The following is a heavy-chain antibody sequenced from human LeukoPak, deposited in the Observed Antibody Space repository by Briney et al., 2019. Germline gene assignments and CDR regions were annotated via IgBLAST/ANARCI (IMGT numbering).Heavy chain of an antibody. Sequence: PSETLSLTCTVSGGSITSGGYYWNWIRQSPGTGLEWIGFLSYSGRTNYNPSLKSRLSMSVDTSNNQFSLRLNSVTAADTAVYYCSRKNVYGASYYIDLWGKGTAVTVSS. CDR1: GGSITSGGYY. D-gene: IGHD4-17*01. CDR3: SRKNVYGASYYIDL. V-gene: IGHV4-31*03. J-gene: IGHJ6*03. CDR2: LSYSGRT.